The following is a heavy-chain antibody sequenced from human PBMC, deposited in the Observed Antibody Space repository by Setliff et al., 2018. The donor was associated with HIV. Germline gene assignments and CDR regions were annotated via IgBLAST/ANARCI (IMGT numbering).Heavy chain of an antibody. CDR1: GGSVSDYS. Sequence: SETLSLTCGFYGGSVSDYSWSWVRQSPGKGLEWIGEINHSGRTSYNPSLKSRVTISLDRSGNHFSLKLTSVTAADTAVYYCSGGPGTTSIDYWAQGTLVTVSS. J-gene: IGHJ4*02. V-gene: IGHV4-34*01. CDR3: SGGPGTTSIDY. CDR2: INHSGRT. D-gene: IGHD1-26*01.